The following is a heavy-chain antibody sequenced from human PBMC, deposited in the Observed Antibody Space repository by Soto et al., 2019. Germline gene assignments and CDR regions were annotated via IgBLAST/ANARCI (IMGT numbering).Heavy chain of an antibody. D-gene: IGHD5-12*01. Sequence: SVKVSCKASGGTFSSYAISWVRQAPGQGLEWMGGIIPIFGTANYAQKFQGRVTITADESTSTAYMELSSLRSEDTAVYYCAGSDSGYEPCIKFDYWGQGTLVTVSS. CDR2: IIPIFGTA. CDR1: GGTFSSYA. J-gene: IGHJ4*02. CDR3: AGSDSGYEPCIKFDY. V-gene: IGHV1-69*13.